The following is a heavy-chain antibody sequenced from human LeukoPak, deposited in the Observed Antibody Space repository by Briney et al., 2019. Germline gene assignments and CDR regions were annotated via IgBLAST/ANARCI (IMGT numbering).Heavy chain of an antibody. CDR3: ARGTQWLGTSYFDR. V-gene: IGHV1-2*02. D-gene: IGHD6-19*01. Sequence: ASVKVSCKASGYSFTGYYMHWVRQAPGQGLEWMGLINPNTGGTNYAQKFQGRVTMTRDTSISTAYMELSRLTSDDTAVYYCARGTQWLGTSYFDRWGRGTLVTVSS. CDR2: INPNTGGT. J-gene: IGHJ2*01. CDR1: GYSFTGYY.